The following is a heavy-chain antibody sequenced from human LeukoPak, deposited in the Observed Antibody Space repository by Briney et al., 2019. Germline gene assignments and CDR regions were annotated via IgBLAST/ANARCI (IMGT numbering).Heavy chain of an antibody. D-gene: IGHD1-26*01. J-gene: IGHJ3*02. CDR3: ARGGYSGSYYGQSAFDI. Sequence: SVKVSCKASGGTCSSYAISWVRQAPGQGLEWMGRIIPILGIANYAQKFQGRVTITADKSTSTAYMELSSLRSEDTAVYYCARGGYSGSYYGQSAFDIWGQGTMVTVSS. CDR1: GGTCSSYA. V-gene: IGHV1-69*04. CDR2: IIPILGIA.